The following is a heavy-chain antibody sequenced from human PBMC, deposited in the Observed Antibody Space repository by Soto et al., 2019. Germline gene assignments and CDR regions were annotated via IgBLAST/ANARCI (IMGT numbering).Heavy chain of an antibody. Sequence: ASVKVSCKSSGYTFTSYYMHWVRQAPGQGLEWMGIINPSGGSTSYAQKFQGRVTMTRDTSTSTVYMELSSLRSEDTAVYYCAITMIRPNKEFDYWGQGTLVTVSS. CDR1: GYTFTSYY. J-gene: IGHJ4*02. CDR3: AITMIRPNKEFDY. D-gene: IGHD3-22*01. V-gene: IGHV1-46*01. CDR2: INPSGGST.